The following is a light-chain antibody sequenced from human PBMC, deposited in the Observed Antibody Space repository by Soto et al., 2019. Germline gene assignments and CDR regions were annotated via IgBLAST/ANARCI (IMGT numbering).Light chain of an antibody. CDR2: DAS. CDR3: LQYSSHSWT. J-gene: IGKJ1*01. V-gene: IGKV1-5*01. Sequence: DIQMTQSPSTLSASIGDRVTITCRASRSISDWLAWYQQKPGKAPTLLIFDASNLKSGVPSRFSGSGSGTEFTLTISGLQPDDVATYYCLQYSSHSWTFGQGTKVDIK. CDR1: RSISDW.